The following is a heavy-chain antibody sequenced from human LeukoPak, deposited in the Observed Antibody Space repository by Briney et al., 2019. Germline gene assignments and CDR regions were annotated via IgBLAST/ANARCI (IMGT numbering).Heavy chain of an antibody. V-gene: IGHV4-4*07. CDR3: ARYYGSGSYYNVHAFDI. CDR1: GGSISSYY. CDR2: IYTSGST. Sequence: SETLSLTCTVSGGSISSYYWSWIRQPAGKGLEWIGRIYTSGSTNYNPSLKSRVTMSVDTSKNQFSLKLSSVTAADTAVYYCARYYGSGSYYNVHAFDIWGQGTMVTVSS. D-gene: IGHD3-10*01. J-gene: IGHJ3*02.